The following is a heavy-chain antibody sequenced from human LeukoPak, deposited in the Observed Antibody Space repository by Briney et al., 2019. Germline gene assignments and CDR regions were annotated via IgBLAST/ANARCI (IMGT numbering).Heavy chain of an antibody. CDR1: GGSISSYY. CDR3: ARDGYSHVFDY. Sequence: SETLSLTCTVSGGSISSYYWSWIQQSPGKGLEWIGYFYYSGSTNYNPSLKSRVTISVDTSKNQFSLKLSSVTAADMAVYYCARDGYSHVFDYWGQGTLVTVSS. D-gene: IGHD5-24*01. CDR2: FYYSGST. J-gene: IGHJ4*02. V-gene: IGHV4-59*01.